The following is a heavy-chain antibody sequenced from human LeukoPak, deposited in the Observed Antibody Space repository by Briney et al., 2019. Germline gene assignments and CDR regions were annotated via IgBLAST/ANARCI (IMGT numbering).Heavy chain of an antibody. CDR1: GFTVSSNY. V-gene: IGHV3-53*01. Sequence: PGGSLRLSCAASGFTVSSNYMSWVRQAPGKGLEWVSVIYSGGSTYYADSAKGRFTISRDNSKNTLYLQMNSLRAEDTAVYYCARVGRGMATINWGQGTLVTVSS. CDR3: ARVGRGMATIN. J-gene: IGHJ4*02. D-gene: IGHD5-24*01. CDR2: IYSGGST.